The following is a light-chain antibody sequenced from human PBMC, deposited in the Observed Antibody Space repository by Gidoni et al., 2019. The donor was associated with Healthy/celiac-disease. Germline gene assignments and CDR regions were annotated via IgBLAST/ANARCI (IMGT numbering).Light chain of an antibody. CDR2: GAS. Sequence: EIVLTQSPGTLSLSPGERATLSCRASQSVSSSYLAWYQQKPGQAPRLLIYGASSRATGIPDRFSGSGSGTDFTFTISRLEPEDFAVYYCQHRATFGQGTKLEIK. V-gene: IGKV3-20*01. CDR1: QSVSSSY. J-gene: IGKJ2*01. CDR3: QHRAT.